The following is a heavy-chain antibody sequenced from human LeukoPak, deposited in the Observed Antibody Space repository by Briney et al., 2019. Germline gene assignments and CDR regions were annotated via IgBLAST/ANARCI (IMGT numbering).Heavy chain of an antibody. Sequence: GGCLRLSCAASGFTFSSYAMHWVRQAPGKGLEWVAVISYDGSNKYYADSVKGRFTISRDNSKNTLYLQMNSLRAEDTAVYYCARDSGYGSYFDYWGQGTLVTVSS. CDR2: ISYDGSNK. CDR1: GFTFSSYA. D-gene: IGHD5-12*01. J-gene: IGHJ4*02. V-gene: IGHV3-30-3*01. CDR3: ARDSGYGSYFDY.